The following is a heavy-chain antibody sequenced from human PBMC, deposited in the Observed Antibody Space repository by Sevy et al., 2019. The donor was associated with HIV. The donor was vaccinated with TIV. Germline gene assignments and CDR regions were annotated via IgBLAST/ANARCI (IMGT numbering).Heavy chain of an antibody. CDR1: GYTLSELS. CDR2: FDPEDDET. D-gene: IGHD3-22*01. CDR3: ATTKDYYDSSGSPFDY. Sequence: ASVKVYCMVSGYTLSELSMHWVRQAPGKGLEWMGSFDPEDDETIYAQKFQGRVTMTEDTSTDTAYMELNNLRSEDTAVSYCATTKDYYDSSGSPFDYWGQGTLVTVSS. J-gene: IGHJ4*02. V-gene: IGHV1-24*01.